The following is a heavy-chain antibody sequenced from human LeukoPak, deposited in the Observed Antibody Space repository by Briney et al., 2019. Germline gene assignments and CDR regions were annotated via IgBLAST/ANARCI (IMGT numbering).Heavy chain of an antibody. CDR2: ISGSGGST. J-gene: IGHJ6*03. Sequence: GGSLRLSCAASGFTFSSYAMSWVRQAPGKGLEWVSAISGSGGSTYYADSAKGRFTISRDNSKNTLYLQMNSLRAEDTAVYYCAKEGPSGMDWNYGSYMDVWGKGTTVTVSS. CDR1: GFTFSSYA. D-gene: IGHD1-7*01. V-gene: IGHV3-23*01. CDR3: AKEGPSGMDWNYGSYMDV.